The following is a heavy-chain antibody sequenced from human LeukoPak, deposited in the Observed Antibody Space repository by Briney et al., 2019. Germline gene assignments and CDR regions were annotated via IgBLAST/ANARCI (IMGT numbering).Heavy chain of an antibody. CDR1: GFTFRSHV. CDR3: ASPDYYGSGSYYAVYHYGMDV. CDR2: IGGSGGST. V-gene: IGHV3-23*01. D-gene: IGHD3-10*01. J-gene: IGHJ6*02. Sequence: GGSLRLPCAVSGFTFRSHVMSWVRQAPGKGLEWVSAIGGSGGSTYYYADSVQGRFTISRDNSKNTLYLQMNRLRAEDTAVYYCASPDYYGSGSYYAVYHYGMDVWGQGTTVTVSS.